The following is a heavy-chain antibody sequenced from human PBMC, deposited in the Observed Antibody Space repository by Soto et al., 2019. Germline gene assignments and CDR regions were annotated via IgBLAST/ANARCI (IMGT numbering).Heavy chain of an antibody. D-gene: IGHD4-17*01. CDR3: ATMGTPVTGLYYFDY. CDR1: GFYISSGNYY. J-gene: IGHJ4*02. Sequence: SETLSLTCPFSGFYISSGNYYWSWIRQPPGKGLEWIGFISYSGTTHYSASLRSRVSISVDTSKNQFSLDLSSVTAADTAVYYCATMGTPVTGLYYFDYWGQGTLVTVSS. CDR2: ISYSGTT. V-gene: IGHV4-30-4*01.